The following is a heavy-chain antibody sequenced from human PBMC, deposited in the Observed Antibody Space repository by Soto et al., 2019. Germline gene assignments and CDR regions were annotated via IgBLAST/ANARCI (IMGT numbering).Heavy chain of an antibody. Sequence: QVQLQESGPGLVKPSGTLSLTCAASSGSIFTTNWWSWVRQSPGRGLQWIGDIYDSGSPKYNPSLKVRVSISIAKSNDRFFLNLPSVTAADTAVYYCARKPDVATAKVGGGYVFDVWGQGTMVTVSS. CDR2: IYDSGSP. CDR3: ARKPDVATAKVGGGYVFDV. J-gene: IGHJ3*01. D-gene: IGHD3-16*01. V-gene: IGHV4-4*02. CDR1: SGSIFTTNW.